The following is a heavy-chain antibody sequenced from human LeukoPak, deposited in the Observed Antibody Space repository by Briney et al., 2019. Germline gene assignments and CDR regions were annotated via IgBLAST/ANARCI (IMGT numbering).Heavy chain of an antibody. V-gene: IGHV4-34*01. CDR1: GGSFSGYY. CDR2: INHSGST. CDR3: ARVEAKVDFWSVYRGKNWFDP. J-gene: IGHJ5*02. D-gene: IGHD3-3*01. Sequence: PSETLSLTCAVYGGSFSGYYWSWIRQPPGKGLEWIGEINHSGSTNYNPSLKGRVTISVDTSKNQFSLKLSSVTAADTAVYYCARVEAKVDFWSVYRGKNWFDPWGQGTLVTVSS.